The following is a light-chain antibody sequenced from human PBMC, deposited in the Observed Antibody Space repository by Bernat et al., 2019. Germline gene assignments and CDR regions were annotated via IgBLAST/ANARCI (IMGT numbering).Light chain of an antibody. CDR2: DVS. J-gene: IGLJ1*01. Sequence: QSAMTQPATVSGSPGQSITISCAGTSSDVGGYNSVSWYQQHPGRAPKLMIHDVSNRPSGVSSRFSGSKSGNTASLTISGLQAEDEADYFCSSFTGSSTLYVFGTGTKVTVL. CDR3: SSFTGSSTLYV. V-gene: IGLV2-14*03. CDR1: SSDVGGYNS.